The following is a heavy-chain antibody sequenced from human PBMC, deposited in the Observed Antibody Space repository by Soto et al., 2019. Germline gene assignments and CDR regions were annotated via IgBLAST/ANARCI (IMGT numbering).Heavy chain of an antibody. CDR1: GFTFSSYW. J-gene: IGHJ4*02. CDR2: IKQDGSEK. Sequence: GGSLRLSCAASGFTFSSYWMSWVRQAPGKGLEWVANIKQDGSEKYYVDSVKGRFTISRDNAKNSLYLQMNSLRAEDTAVYYCAREKLVMAYTGGEFDYWGQGTLVTVS. CDR3: AREKLVMAYTGGEFDY. V-gene: IGHV3-7*05. D-gene: IGHD2-21*01.